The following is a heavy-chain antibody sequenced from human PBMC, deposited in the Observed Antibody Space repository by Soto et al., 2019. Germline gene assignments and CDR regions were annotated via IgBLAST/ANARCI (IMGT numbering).Heavy chain of an antibody. D-gene: IGHD7-27*01. CDR2: ISGSGGST. CDR1: GFTFSSYA. V-gene: IGHV3-23*01. Sequence: EVQLLESGGGLVQPGGSLRLSCAASGFTFSSYAMSWVRQAPGKGLEWVSGISGSGGSTYYADSVKGRFTISRDNSKNTRYLQMNSLRAEDTAVYYWAKGGTGGGGAFDIWGQGTMVTVSS. CDR3: AKGGTGGGGAFDI. J-gene: IGHJ3*02.